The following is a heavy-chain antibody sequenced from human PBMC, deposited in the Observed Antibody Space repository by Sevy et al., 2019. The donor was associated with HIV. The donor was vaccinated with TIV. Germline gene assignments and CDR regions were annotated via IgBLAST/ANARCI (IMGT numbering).Heavy chain of an antibody. CDR2: ISYDGSNK. Sequence: GGSLRLSCAASGFTFSSYAMHWVRQAPGKGLEWVAVISYDGSNKYYADSVKGRFTISRDNSKNTLYLQMNSLRAEDTAVYYCARAYSSSRTVYFDYWGQGILVTVSS. V-gene: IGHV3-30-3*01. CDR1: GFTFSSYA. J-gene: IGHJ4*02. D-gene: IGHD6-13*01. CDR3: ARAYSSSRTVYFDY.